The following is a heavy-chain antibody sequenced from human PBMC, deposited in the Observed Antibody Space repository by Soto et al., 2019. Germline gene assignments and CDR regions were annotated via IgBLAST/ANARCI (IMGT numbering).Heavy chain of an antibody. V-gene: IGHV3-23*01. D-gene: IGHD1-26*01. CDR1: GFTFSSYA. CDR2: ISGSGGNT. Sequence: GGSLRLSCAASGFTFSSYAMSWVRQAPGKGLEWVSAISGSGGNTYYAGSVKGRFTVSRDNPKNTLYLQMNSLRAEDTAVYHCATLLVGATLPYYYYGMDDWGQGTTVTVSS. CDR3: ATLLVGATLPYYYYGMDD. J-gene: IGHJ6*02.